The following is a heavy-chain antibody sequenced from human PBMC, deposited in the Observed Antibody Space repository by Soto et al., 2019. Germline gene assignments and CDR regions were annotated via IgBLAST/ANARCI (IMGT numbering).Heavy chain of an antibody. V-gene: IGHV3-33*01. Sequence: SLRLSCAASGFTFSSYGMHWVRQAPGKGLEWVAVIWYDGSNKYYADSVKGRFTISRDNSKNTLYLQMNSLRAEDTAVYYCARDPIGAGPVDYWGQGTLVTVSS. CDR2: IWYDGSNK. D-gene: IGHD6-19*01. J-gene: IGHJ4*02. CDR3: ARDPIGAGPVDY. CDR1: GFTFSSYG.